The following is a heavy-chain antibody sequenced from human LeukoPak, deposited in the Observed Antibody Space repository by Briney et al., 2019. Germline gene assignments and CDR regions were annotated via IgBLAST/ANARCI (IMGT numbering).Heavy chain of an antibody. Sequence: GRSLRLSCAASGFTFDDYAMHWVRQPPGKGLEWVSGISWNSGSIGYADSVKGRFTISRDNAKNSLYLQMNSLRAEDTALYYCAKGNYYDSSPGSRFDPWGQGNLVTVSS. D-gene: IGHD3-22*01. J-gene: IGHJ5*02. CDR2: ISWNSGSI. V-gene: IGHV3-9*01. CDR3: AKGNYYDSSPGSRFDP. CDR1: GFTFDDYA.